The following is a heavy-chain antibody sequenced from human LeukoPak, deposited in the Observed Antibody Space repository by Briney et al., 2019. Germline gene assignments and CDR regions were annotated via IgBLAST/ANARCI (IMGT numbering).Heavy chain of an antibody. D-gene: IGHD6-13*01. V-gene: IGHV4-59*08. Sequence: PSETLSLTCTVFGGSISNYYWSWIRQSPGKGLEWIGYIHYSGSTNYNPSLKSRVTISVDTSKSQFSLKLSSVTAADTAVYYCARSGPAKYSNNWYVLGDYWGQGTLVTVSS. J-gene: IGHJ4*02. CDR1: GGSISNYY. CDR3: ARSGPAKYSNNWYVLGDY. CDR2: IHYSGST.